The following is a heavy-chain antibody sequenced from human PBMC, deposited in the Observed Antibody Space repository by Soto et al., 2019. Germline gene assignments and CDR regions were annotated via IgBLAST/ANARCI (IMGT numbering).Heavy chain of an antibody. V-gene: IGHV3-7*01. CDR3: ATLPAATPYYYYYYMDV. CDR2: IKQDGSEK. J-gene: IGHJ6*03. D-gene: IGHD2-2*01. Sequence: GGLRLSCAASGFTFSSYWMSWVRQAPGKGLEWVANIKQDGSEKYYVDSVKGRFTISRDNAKNSLYLQMNSLRAEDTAVYYCATLPAATPYYYYYYMDVWGKGTTVTVSS. CDR1: GFTFSSYW.